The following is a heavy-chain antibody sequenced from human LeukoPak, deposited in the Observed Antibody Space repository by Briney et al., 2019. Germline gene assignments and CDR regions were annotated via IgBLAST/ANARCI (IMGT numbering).Heavy chain of an antibody. Sequence: SETLSLTCTVSGDSVSSSNYYWAWLRQPQGKGLEWIGNIYYSGSTYYNPSLKSRLTISVDTSKNQFSLKLTSVTAADTAVYYCARLNKPGWFDPWGQGTLVTVSS. D-gene: IGHD1-14*01. V-gene: IGHV4-39*01. J-gene: IGHJ5*02. CDR3: ARLNKPGWFDP. CDR1: GDSVSSSNYY. CDR2: IYYSGST.